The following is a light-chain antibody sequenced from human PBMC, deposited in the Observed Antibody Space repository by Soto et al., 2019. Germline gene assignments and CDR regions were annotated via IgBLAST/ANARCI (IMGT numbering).Light chain of an antibody. CDR1: QSVGPF. J-gene: IGKJ2*01. Sequence: EIVLTQSPATLSLSPGERATLSCRASQSVGPFLAWYQHKPGQAPRLLIYDASNKATGVPAKLSGSGSGTDFTLTISSLEPEDFAVYYCQRRGDWPPYTFGQGTRLEIK. CDR2: DAS. CDR3: QRRGDWPPYT. V-gene: IGKV3-11*01.